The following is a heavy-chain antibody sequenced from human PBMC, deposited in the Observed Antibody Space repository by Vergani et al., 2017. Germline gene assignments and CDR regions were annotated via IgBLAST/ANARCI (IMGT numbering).Heavy chain of an antibody. CDR1: GFTFSSCA. D-gene: IGHD6-19*01. V-gene: IGHV3-30*04. J-gene: IGHJ4*02. CDR3: ASTAYSSQNQIDY. Sequence: QVQLVESGGGVVQPGRSLRLSCAASGFTFSSCAMHWVRPAPGKGLEWVAVISYDGINKYYTDSVKGRFTTSRDNSKNTRYLQMNSLRAEDTAVYYCASTAYSSQNQIDYWGQGTLVTVSS. CDR2: ISYDGINK.